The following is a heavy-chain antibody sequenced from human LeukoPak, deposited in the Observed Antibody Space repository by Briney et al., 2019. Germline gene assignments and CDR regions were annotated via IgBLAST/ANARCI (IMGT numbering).Heavy chain of an antibody. D-gene: IGHD3-16*01. V-gene: IGHV3-48*03. CDR1: RFTSCSYE. CDR3: ARTKYDYWFDP. Sequence: PGGTLSLSSAASRFTSCSYEMNWVRQAPGKGLEWVSYISSSGSTIYYADSVKGRFTISRDNAKNSLYLQMNSLRAEDTAVYYCARTKYDYWFDPWGQGTLVTVSS. J-gene: IGHJ5*02. CDR2: ISSSGSTI.